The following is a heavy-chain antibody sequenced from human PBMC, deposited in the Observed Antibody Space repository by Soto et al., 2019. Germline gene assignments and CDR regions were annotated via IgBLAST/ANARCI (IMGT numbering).Heavy chain of an antibody. CDR3: ARHLRFSAWCKFDP. V-gene: IGHV4-39*01. Sequence: PSETLSLTCTVSGGSISSSSYYWGWIRQPPGKGLEWIGSIYYSGSTYYNPSLKSRVTISVDTSKNQFSLKLSSVTAADTAVYYCARHLRFSAWCKFDPLGQGTLLPISA. CDR2: IYYSGST. J-gene: IGHJ5*02. CDR1: GGSISSSSYY. D-gene: IGHD3-3*01.